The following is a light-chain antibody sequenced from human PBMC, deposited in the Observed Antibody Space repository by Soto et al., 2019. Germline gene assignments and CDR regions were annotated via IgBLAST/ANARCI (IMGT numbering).Light chain of an antibody. CDR1: QSVSSNF. J-gene: IGKJ1*01. CDR3: QQYGSSVWT. Sequence: PGARATLSCMASQSVSSNFLAWYQQKPGQAPRLLIYDASNRATGIPARFSGSGSGTDFTLTISRLEPEDFAVYYCQQYGSSVWTFGQGTKVDIK. CDR2: DAS. V-gene: IGKV3-20*01.